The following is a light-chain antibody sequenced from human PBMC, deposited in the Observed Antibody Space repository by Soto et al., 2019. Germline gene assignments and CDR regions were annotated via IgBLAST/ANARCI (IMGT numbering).Light chain of an antibody. CDR2: RNN. CDR3: ASWDDSLSGRV. CDR1: TPNIGSNY. Sequence: QSGLTQPPSASGTPGQRVIISCSGKTPNIGSNYVYWYRHLPGTAPQLLIYRNNQRPSGVPDRFSGSKSRTSASLAISGLRSEDEADDYCASWDDSLSGRVFGGGTKLTVL. J-gene: IGLJ3*02. V-gene: IGLV1-47*01.